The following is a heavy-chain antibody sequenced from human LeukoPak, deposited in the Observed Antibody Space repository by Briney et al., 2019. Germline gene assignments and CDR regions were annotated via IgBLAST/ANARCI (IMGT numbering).Heavy chain of an antibody. CDR3: ARRPFIAAAGTGYYFDY. V-gene: IGHV5-51*01. J-gene: IGHJ4*02. CDR1: GYYFSSYW. CDR2: IYPGDSDT. D-gene: IGHD6-13*01. Sequence: GESLKISCKGSGYYFSSYWIGWVRQMPGKGLEWMGIIYPGDSDTTYSPSFQGQVTISADKSISTAYLQWSSLKASDTAMYYCARRPFIAAAGTGYYFDYWGQGTLVTVSS.